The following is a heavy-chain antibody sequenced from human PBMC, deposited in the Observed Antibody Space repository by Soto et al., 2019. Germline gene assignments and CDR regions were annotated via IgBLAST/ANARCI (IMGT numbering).Heavy chain of an antibody. J-gene: IGHJ6*02. Sequence: ASVKVSCKAPGYTFTGYYMHWVRQAPGQGLEWMGWINPNSGGTNYAQKLQGWVTMTRDTSISTAYMELSRLRSDDTALYYCARGIAAAAARGMDVGGQGTTVTVSS. D-gene: IGHD6-13*01. CDR2: INPNSGGT. CDR1: GYTFTGYY. CDR3: ARGIAAAAARGMDV. V-gene: IGHV1-2*04.